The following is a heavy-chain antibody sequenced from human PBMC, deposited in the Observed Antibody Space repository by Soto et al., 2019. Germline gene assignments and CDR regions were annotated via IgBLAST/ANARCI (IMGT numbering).Heavy chain of an antibody. D-gene: IGHD2-15*01. Sequence: SETLSLTCTVSGGSIYRSGYYWGWIRQPPGRGLERIGNIDYNGVTYSNPSLKSRVTISRDTSKNQFSLKLTSVTAADTALYYCGKVLVGATGHTDSDSWGPGTLVTVSS. J-gene: IGHJ4*02. CDR2: IDYNGVT. CDR3: GKVLVGATGHTDSDS. V-gene: IGHV4-39*01. CDR1: GGSIYRSGYY.